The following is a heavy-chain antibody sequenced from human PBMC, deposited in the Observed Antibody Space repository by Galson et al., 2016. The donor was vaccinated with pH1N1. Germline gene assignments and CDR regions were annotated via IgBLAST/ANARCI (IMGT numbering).Heavy chain of an antibody. CDR2: IKEDGSVK. D-gene: IGHD6-13*01. CDR1: GFTLTSYW. Sequence: SLRLSCAASGFTLTSYWMSWVRQAPGKGLERVANIKEDGSVKYYVDSVKGRFTISRDNAKNSVYLQMNSLRAEDTAVYYCARAIAAAGSLGGEGTLVTVSS. V-gene: IGHV3-7*04. J-gene: IGHJ4*02. CDR3: ARAIAAAGSL.